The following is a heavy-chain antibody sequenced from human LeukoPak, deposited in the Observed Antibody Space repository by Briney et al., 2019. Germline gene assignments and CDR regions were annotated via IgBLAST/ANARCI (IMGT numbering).Heavy chain of an antibody. J-gene: IGHJ4*02. CDR2: IYYSGST. CDR3: ARAGDYGDYFDY. V-gene: IGHV4-39*07. CDR1: GGSISSYY. Sequence: SETLSLTCTVSGGSISSYYWSWLRPPPGKGLEWIGSIYYSGSTYYNPSLKSRVTISVDTSKKQFSLKLSSVTAADTAVYYCARAGDYGDYFDYWGQGTLTTVS. D-gene: IGHD4-17*01.